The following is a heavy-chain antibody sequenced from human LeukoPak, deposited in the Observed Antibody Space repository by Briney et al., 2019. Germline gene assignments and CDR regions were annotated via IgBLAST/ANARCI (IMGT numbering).Heavy chain of an antibody. CDR1: GDSIGSTTYY. CDR3: ARRATATGSWGYFDY. J-gene: IGHJ4*02. Sequence: PSETLSLTCTVSGDSIGSTTYYWGWLRQPPGKGLEWIGNIYYSGSTYNNPSLKSRFTISVDTSKNQFSLKLSSVTAADTAVYYCARRATATGSWGYFDYWGQGTLVTVSS. D-gene: IGHD7-27*01. CDR2: IYYSGST. V-gene: IGHV4-39*01.